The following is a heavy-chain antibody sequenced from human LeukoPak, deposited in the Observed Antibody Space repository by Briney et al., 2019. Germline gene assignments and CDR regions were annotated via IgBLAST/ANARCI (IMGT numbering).Heavy chain of an antibody. Sequence: ASVKVSCKASGYTFTGYYMHWVRQAPGQGLEWMGWINPNSGGTNYAQKFQGRVTMTRDTSISTAYMELSRLGSDDTAVYYCARDSMAAAGREFDYWGQGTLVTVSS. J-gene: IGHJ4*02. CDR1: GYTFTGYY. D-gene: IGHD6-13*01. CDR3: ARDSMAAAGREFDY. CDR2: INPNSGGT. V-gene: IGHV1-2*02.